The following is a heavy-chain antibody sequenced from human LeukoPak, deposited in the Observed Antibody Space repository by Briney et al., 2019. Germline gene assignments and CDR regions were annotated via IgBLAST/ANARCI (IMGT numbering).Heavy chain of an antibody. J-gene: IGHJ5*02. CDR2: IIPILGIA. V-gene: IGHV1-69*02. D-gene: IGHD6-19*01. CDR1: GGTLSSYT. CDR3: ARGSSGWLNWFDP. Sequence: AASVKVSCKASGGTLSSYTISWVRQAPGQGLEWMGRIIPILGIANYAQKFQGRVTITAEKSTSTAYMELSSLRSEDTAVYYCARGSSGWLNWFDPWGQGTLVTVSS.